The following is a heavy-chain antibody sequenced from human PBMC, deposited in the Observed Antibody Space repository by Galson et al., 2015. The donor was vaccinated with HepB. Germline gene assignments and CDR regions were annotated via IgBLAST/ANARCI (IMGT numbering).Heavy chain of an antibody. J-gene: IGHJ6*03. D-gene: IGHD1-1*01. CDR2: LQQDGGKT. Sequence: SLRLSCAASGFIFRSYWMSWVRQAPGKGLDCVAHLQQDGGKTYYVDSVKGRFTISRDNAQNSLYLQMNSLRAEDTAVYYCARAALEVAYYYMAVWGKGTTVTVS. V-gene: IGHV3-7*01. CDR3: ARAALEVAYYYMAV. CDR1: GFIFRSYW.